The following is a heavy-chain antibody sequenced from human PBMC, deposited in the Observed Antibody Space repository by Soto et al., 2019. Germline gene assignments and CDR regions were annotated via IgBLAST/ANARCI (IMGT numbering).Heavy chain of an antibody. J-gene: IGHJ4*01. D-gene: IGHD3-10*02. CDR1: GFTISECS. CDR2: ITIRTGNV. V-gene: IGHV3-48*02. Sequence: ASGFTISECSMNWVRQAPGKGLEWLAYITIRTGNVLYADSVRGRFTISADNAENSVILQMNSLRDEDSAVYFCGRDRDLYRDMFHADLWGQGTLVTVSS. CDR3: GRDRDLYRDMFHADL.